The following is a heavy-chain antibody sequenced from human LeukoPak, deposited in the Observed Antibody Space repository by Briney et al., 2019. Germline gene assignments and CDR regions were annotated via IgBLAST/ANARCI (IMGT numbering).Heavy chain of an antibody. V-gene: IGHV3-23*01. CDR1: GFTFSNYA. D-gene: IGHD6-19*01. CDR3: AKRPGACSPDYYSSGCDY. CDR2: ISGSGGST. J-gene: IGHJ4*02. Sequence: GGSLRLSCAASGFTFSNYAMNWVRQAPGKGLEWVSAISGSGGSTYYADSVKGRCTISRDNSKNTLFLQMNSLRAEDTAVYYCAKRPGACSPDYYSSGCDYWGQGTLVTVSS.